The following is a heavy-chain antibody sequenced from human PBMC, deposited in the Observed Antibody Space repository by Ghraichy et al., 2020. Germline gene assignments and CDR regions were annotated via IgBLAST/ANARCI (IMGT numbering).Heavy chain of an antibody. CDR1: GGSFSGYY. CDR2: INHSGST. Sequence: SETLSLTCAVYGGSFSGYYWSWIRQPPGKGLEWIGEINHSGSTNYNPSLKSRVTISVDTSKNQFSLKLSSVTAADTAVYYCASGPPVVGRRTVTPDYWGQGTLVTVSS. CDR3: ASGPPVVGRRTVTPDY. V-gene: IGHV4-34*01. D-gene: IGHD4-17*01. J-gene: IGHJ4*02.